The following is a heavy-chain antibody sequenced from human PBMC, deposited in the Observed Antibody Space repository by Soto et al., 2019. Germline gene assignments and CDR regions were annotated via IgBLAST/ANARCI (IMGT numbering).Heavy chain of an antibody. V-gene: IGHV4-39*01. Sequence: QLQLQESGPGLVKPSETLSLTCTVSGGSISSSSYYWGWIRQPPGKGLEWIGSIYYSGSTYYNPSLKSRVTISVDTSKNQFSLKLSSVTAADTAVYYCARALLTGYYWPIDYWGQGTLVTVSS. CDR2: IYYSGST. CDR3: ARALLTGYYWPIDY. CDR1: GGSISSSSYY. D-gene: IGHD3-9*01. J-gene: IGHJ4*02.